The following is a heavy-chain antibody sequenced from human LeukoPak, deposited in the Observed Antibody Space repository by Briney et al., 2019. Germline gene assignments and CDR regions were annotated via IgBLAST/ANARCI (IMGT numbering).Heavy chain of an antibody. CDR3: ARALRATTDAFDI. CDR2: IYSVGST. D-gene: IGHD5-12*01. J-gene: IGHJ3*02. V-gene: IGHV3-53*01. Sequence: GGSLRLSCAASGFAVSSNYMSWVRQAPGKGLEWVSVIYSVGSTYYADSVKGRFTISRDNSKNTLYLQMNSLRAEDTAVYYCARALRATTDAFDIWGQGTMVTVSS. CDR1: GFAVSSNY.